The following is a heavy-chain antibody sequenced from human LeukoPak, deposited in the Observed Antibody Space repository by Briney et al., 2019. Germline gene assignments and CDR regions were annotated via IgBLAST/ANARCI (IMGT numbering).Heavy chain of an antibody. CDR1: GFTFFNYA. Sequence: GGTLRLSCAASGFTFFNYAMHWVRQAPGKGLEWVAVISYDGSNKYYADSVKGRFTISRDNSKNTLYLQMNSLRAEDTAVYYCARDPTWSRLDYWGQGTLVTVSS. CDR2: ISYDGSNK. CDR3: ARDPTWSRLDY. D-gene: IGHD2-15*01. J-gene: IGHJ4*02. V-gene: IGHV3-30*04.